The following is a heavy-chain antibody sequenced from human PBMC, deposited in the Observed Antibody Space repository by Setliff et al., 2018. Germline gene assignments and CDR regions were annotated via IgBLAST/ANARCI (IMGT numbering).Heavy chain of an antibody. J-gene: IGHJ3*02. D-gene: IGHD3-22*01. CDR2: INPSSGRT. CDR1: GYTFTSHY. Sequence: PRASVKVSCKASGYTFTSHYMHWVRQAPGLGLEWMGTINPSSGRTSYAQKFQGRVTMTRDTSTSTVYMDMSSLRSEDTAVYYCARDVFPYHYEGAFDIWGQGTMVTVSS. CDR3: ARDVFPYHYEGAFDI. V-gene: IGHV1-46*01.